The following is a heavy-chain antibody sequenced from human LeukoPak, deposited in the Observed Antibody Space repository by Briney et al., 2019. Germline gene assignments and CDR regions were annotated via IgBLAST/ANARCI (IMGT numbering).Heavy chain of an antibody. Sequence: GASVKVSCKASGYTFTSYDINWARQATGQGLEWMGWMNPNSGNTGYAQKFQGRVTITRNTSISTAYMELSSLRSEDTAVYYCARGRRLRFLEWLFPPFDPWGQGTLVTVSS. CDR1: GYTFTSYD. V-gene: IGHV1-8*03. CDR3: ARGRRLRFLEWLFPPFDP. CDR2: MNPNSGNT. D-gene: IGHD3-3*01. J-gene: IGHJ5*02.